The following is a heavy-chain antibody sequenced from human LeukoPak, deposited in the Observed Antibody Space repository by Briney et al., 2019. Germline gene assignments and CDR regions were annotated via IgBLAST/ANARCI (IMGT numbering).Heavy chain of an antibody. V-gene: IGHV4-61*08. D-gene: IGHD3-10*01. CDR3: ARGPMVRGVIHIWYYYYYGMDV. Sequence: SETLSLTCTVSGGSISSGDYYWSWIRQPPGKGLEWIGYIYYSGSTNYNPSLKSRVTISVDTSKNQFSLKLSSVTAADTAVYYCARGPMVRGVIHIWYYYYYGMDVWGQGTTVTVSS. CDR2: IYYSGST. J-gene: IGHJ6*02. CDR1: GGSISSGDYY.